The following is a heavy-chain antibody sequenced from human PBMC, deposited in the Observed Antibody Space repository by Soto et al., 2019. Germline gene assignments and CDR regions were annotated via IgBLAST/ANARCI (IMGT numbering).Heavy chain of an antibody. V-gene: IGHV3-23*01. CDR1: GFTFSSYA. D-gene: IGHD3-10*01. CDR3: AKDGAIDTTMVRGVIPPLSWFDP. CDR2: ISGSGGST. Sequence: PGGSLRLSCAASGFTFSSYAMSWVRQAPGKGLEWVSAISGSGGSTYYADSVKGRFTISRDNSKNTLYLQMNSLRAEDTAVYYCAKDGAIDTTMVRGVIPPLSWFDPWGQGTLVTVSS. J-gene: IGHJ5*02.